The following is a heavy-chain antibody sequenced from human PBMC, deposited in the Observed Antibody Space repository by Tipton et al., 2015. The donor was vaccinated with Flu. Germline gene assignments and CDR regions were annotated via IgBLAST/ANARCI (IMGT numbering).Heavy chain of an antibody. D-gene: IGHD2-15*01. CDR2: IYYSGST. J-gene: IGHJ1*01. CDR1: GGSISSGGYY. V-gene: IGHV4-31*03. CDR3: AKDSCSGGFCYPDS. Sequence: TLSLTCTVSGGSISSGGYYWSWIRQHPGKGLEWIGYIYYSGSTYYNPSLKSRVTISIDTSKNHFSLKLNSVTAAGTALYYCAKDSCSGGFCYPDSWGQGTLVTVSS.